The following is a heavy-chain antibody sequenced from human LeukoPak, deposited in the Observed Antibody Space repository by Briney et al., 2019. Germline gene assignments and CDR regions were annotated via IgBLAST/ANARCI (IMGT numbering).Heavy chain of an antibody. CDR1: GGSISSSNW. CDR3: ARDMPYYGSEKVFDP. V-gene: IGHV4-4*02. D-gene: IGHD3-10*01. J-gene: IGHJ5*02. Sequence: PSGTLSLTCAVSGGSISSSNWWSWVRQPPGKGLEWIGEIYRSGSTNYNPSLKSRVTISVDKSKNQFSLKLSSVTAADTAVYYCARDMPYYGSEKVFDPWGQGTLVTVSS. CDR2: IYRSGST.